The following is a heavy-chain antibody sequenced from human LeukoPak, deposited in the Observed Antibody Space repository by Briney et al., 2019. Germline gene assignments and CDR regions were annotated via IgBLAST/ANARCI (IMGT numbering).Heavy chain of an antibody. CDR2: ILYDGNNK. CDR1: GFTFSSDG. V-gene: IGHV3-30*18. J-gene: IGHJ3*02. CDR3: AKAGIASSWFDGFDI. D-gene: IGHD6-13*01. Sequence: GGSLRLSCAASGFTFSSDGMQWVRQAPGKGLEWVAVILYDGNNKYYADSVKGRFTISRDNSKNTLHLQMNSLRAEDTAVYYCAKAGIASSWFDGFDIWGQGTMVTVSS.